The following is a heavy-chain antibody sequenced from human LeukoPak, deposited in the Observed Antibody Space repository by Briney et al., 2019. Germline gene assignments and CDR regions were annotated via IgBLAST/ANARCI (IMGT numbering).Heavy chain of an antibody. J-gene: IGHJ4*02. Sequence: PGGSLRLSCAASGFTFSTYWMSWVRQAPGKGLEWVANIKQDGSEKYYVDSVKGRFTISRDNAKNSLYLQMRSLRAEDTAVYYCARIYSYGSTFDYWGQGTLVTVSS. CDR1: GFTFSTYW. CDR3: ARIYSYGSTFDY. D-gene: IGHD5-18*01. V-gene: IGHV3-7*04. CDR2: IKQDGSEK.